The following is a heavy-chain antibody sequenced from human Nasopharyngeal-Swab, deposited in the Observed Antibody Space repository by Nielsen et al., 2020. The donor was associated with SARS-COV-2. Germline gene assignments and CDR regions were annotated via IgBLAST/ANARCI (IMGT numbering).Heavy chain of an antibody. Sequence: SQTRSLTGAISGDSVSSNTAAWNWIRQSPSRGLEWLGRTYYRSMWNNDYAVSVRGRITINPDPSKNQFSLQLNSVTPEDTAVYYCARIAVAVSPVWGQGTLVTVSS. V-gene: IGHV6-1*01. CDR2: TYYRSMWNN. CDR1: GDSVSSNTAA. CDR3: ARIAVAVSPV. D-gene: IGHD6-19*01. J-gene: IGHJ4*02.